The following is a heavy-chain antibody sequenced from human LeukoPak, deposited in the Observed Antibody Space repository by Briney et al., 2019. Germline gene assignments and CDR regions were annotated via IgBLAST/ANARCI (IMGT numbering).Heavy chain of an antibody. CDR3: ARVPGHYYDSSGYYLFDY. Sequence: ASVKVSCKASGYTFTSYAMHWVRQAPGQRLEWMGWINAGNGNTKYSQKFQGRVTITRDTSASTAYMELSSLRSEDTAVYYCARVPGHYYDSSGYYLFDYWGQGTLVTVSS. CDR2: INAGNGNT. J-gene: IGHJ4*02. V-gene: IGHV1-3*01. CDR1: GYTFTSYA. D-gene: IGHD3-22*01.